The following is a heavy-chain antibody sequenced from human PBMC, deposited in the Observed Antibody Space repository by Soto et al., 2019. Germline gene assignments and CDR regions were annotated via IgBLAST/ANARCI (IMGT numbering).Heavy chain of an antibody. CDR2: ISYDASNK. J-gene: IGHJ3*02. Sequence: SGGGAVQPGRSLRLSCAASGFTFSSYGMHWYRQAPGKGLEWAAVISYDASNKYYADSVKGRFTLSRDNSKNTLYLQMNSLRADDTAVYYCAKSWWDAVDIWGQGKMVTGSS. CDR3: AKSWWDAVDI. D-gene: IGHD2-8*02. CDR1: GFTFSSYG. V-gene: IGHV3-30*18.